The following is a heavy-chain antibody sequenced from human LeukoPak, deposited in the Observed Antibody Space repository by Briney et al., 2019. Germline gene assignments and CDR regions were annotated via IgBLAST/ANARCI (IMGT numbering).Heavy chain of an antibody. Sequence: PGRSLRLSCAASGFTFSSYAMHWVRQAPGKGLEWVAVISYDGSNKYYADSVKGRFTISRDNSKNTLYLQMNSLRAEDTAVYYCVSHSDPLTNYSFDYWGQGTLVTVSS. J-gene: IGHJ4*02. CDR3: VSHSDPLTNYSFDY. CDR2: ISYDGSNK. CDR1: GFTFSSYA. V-gene: IGHV3-30*04. D-gene: IGHD3-9*01.